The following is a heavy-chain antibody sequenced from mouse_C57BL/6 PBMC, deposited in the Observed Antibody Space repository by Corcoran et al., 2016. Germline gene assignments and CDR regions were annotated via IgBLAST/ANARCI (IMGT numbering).Heavy chain of an antibody. V-gene: IGHV9-3*01. CDR1: GYTFTTYG. D-gene: IGHD2-3*01. CDR2: INTYSGVP. J-gene: IGHJ2*01. Sequence: QIQLVEAGPELKKPGDTVKMSCKASGYTFTTYGMSWVKQAPGKGLKWMGWINTYSGVPTYADDFKGRFAFSLETSASTAYLQINNLKNEDTATYFCARDGYYPYFDYWGQGTTLTVSS. CDR3: ARDGYYPYFDY.